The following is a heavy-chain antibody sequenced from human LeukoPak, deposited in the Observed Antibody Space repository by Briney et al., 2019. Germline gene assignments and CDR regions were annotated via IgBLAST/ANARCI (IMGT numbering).Heavy chain of an antibody. J-gene: IGHJ6*02. D-gene: IGHD3-22*01. CDR1: GYTFTDYY. CDR3: ARPYSRAYYGMDV. V-gene: IGHV1-2*02. CDR2: INPNSGGT. Sequence: ASVKVSCKASGYTFTDYYIHWVRQAPGQGLEWMGWINPNSGGTNYAQNFQGRVTMTRDTSIRTAYMELTGLRSDDTALYYCARPYSRAYYGMDVWGQGTTVTVSS.